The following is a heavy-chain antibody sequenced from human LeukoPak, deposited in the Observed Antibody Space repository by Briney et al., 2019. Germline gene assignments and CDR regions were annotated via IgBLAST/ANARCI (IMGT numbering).Heavy chain of an antibody. V-gene: IGHV1-2*02. CDR3: ASNKLELLDY. CDR2: VNPNSGDT. D-gene: IGHD1-7*01. CDR1: GYTFTDYY. J-gene: IGHJ4*02. Sequence: ASVKVSCKASGYTFTDYYIHWVRQAPGQGLEWMGWVNPNSGDTYYVQKFQGRVTMTRDTSISTAYIELSRLRSDDTAVYYCASNKLELLDYWGQGTLVTVSS.